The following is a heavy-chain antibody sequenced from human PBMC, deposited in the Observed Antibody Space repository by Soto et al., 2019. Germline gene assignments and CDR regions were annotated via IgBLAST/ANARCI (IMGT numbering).Heavy chain of an antibody. CDR3: ARVDDDVFDI. D-gene: IGHD3-9*01. V-gene: IGHV4-34*01. J-gene: IGHJ3*02. CDR1: GGSFSGYY. CDR2: INHGGST. Sequence: QVQLQQWGAGLLKPSETLSLTCAVYGGSFSGYYWSWIRQPPGKGLEWIGEINHGGSTNYNPSHKSRVTISLDTSKNQFSLKLNSVTAADTAVYSCARVDDDVFDIWGQGTMVTVSS.